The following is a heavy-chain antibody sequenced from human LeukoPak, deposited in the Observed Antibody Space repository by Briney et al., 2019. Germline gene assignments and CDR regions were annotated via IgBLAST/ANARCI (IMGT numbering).Heavy chain of an antibody. D-gene: IGHD2-21*02. Sequence: NPGGSLRLSCAASGFSFSSYRMNWVRQAPGKGLEWVSCISTSSIYIYNADSVKGRFTISRDNAKNSLFLQMNSLRAEDTAIYYCASHASAYCGGDCSLDYWGQGTLVTVSS. CDR1: GFSFSSYR. V-gene: IGHV3-21*01. J-gene: IGHJ4*02. CDR2: ISTSSIYI. CDR3: ASHASAYCGGDCSLDY.